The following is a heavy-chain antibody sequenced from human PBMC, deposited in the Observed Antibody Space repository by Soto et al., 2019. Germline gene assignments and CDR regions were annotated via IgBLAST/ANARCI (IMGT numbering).Heavy chain of an antibody. Sequence: SQTLSLTCVISGDSVSSNGSCWNWIRQSPSRGLQWLGRIYYRSKWFHDYAASVESRMAINPDTSRNQFSLQLNYVTPEDTAVYYCARVHCSAGTCLDGLDFWGQGTTVTVSS. D-gene: IGHD2-15*01. CDR3: ARVHCSAGTCLDGLDF. V-gene: IGHV6-1*01. CDR2: IYYRSKWFH. CDR1: GDSVSSNGSC. J-gene: IGHJ6*02.